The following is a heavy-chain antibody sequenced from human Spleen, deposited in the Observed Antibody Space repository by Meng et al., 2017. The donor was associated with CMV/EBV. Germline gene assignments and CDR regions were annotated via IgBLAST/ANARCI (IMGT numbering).Heavy chain of an antibody. J-gene: IGHJ6*02. D-gene: IGHD4-11*01. CDR2: IIPIFGTA. CDR3: ARDGGLTTVHSWYGLDV. Sequence: SVKVSCKASGGTFSSYAISWVRQAPGQGLEWMGGIIPIFGTANYAQKFQGRVTITTDESTSTAYMELSSLRSEDTAVYYCARDGGLTTVHSWYGLDVWGQGTTVTV. CDR1: GGTFSSYA. V-gene: IGHV1-69*05.